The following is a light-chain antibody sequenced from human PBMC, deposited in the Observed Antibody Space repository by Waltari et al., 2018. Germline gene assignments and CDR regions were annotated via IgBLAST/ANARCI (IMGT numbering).Light chain of an antibody. V-gene: IGKV1-5*03. CDR1: QNIITW. CDR3: QQYDDFPST. CDR2: KAS. Sequence: DIQMTQSPSTLSVSVGDRITITCRASQNIITWLAWYQQNPGKPPRLLVHKASILETGVPSRFSGSGSGTTFTLTINSLQPDDFATYYCQQYDDFPSTFGQGTKLEI. J-gene: IGKJ2*01.